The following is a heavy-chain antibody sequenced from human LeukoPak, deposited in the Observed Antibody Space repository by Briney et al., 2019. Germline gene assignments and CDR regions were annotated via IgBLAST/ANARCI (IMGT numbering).Heavy chain of an antibody. V-gene: IGHV3-20*04. Sequence: PGGSLRLSCAASGFTFSSYSMSWVRQAPGKGLEWVSGINWNGGSTGYADSVKGRFTISRGNAKNSLYLQMNSLRAEDTALYYCARDRDFSLIGGYYYYYMDVWGKGTTVTVSS. CDR2: INWNGGST. CDR3: ARDRDFSLIGGYYYYYMDV. J-gene: IGHJ6*03. CDR1: GFTFSSYS. D-gene: IGHD3-16*01.